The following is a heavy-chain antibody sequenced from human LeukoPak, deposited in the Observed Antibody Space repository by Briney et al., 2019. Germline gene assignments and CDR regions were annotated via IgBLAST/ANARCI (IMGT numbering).Heavy chain of an antibody. J-gene: IGHJ5*02. Sequence: PSQTLSLTCTVSGGSISSGDYYWSWIRQPPGKGLEWIGYIYYSGSTYYNPSLKSRVTISVDTSKNQFSLKLSSVTAADTAVYYCARSPSEGYCSSTSCYKANFWFDPWGQGTLVTVSS. CDR3: ARSPSEGYCSSTSCYKANFWFDP. D-gene: IGHD2-2*01. CDR1: GGSISSGDYY. CDR2: IYYSGST. V-gene: IGHV4-30-4*01.